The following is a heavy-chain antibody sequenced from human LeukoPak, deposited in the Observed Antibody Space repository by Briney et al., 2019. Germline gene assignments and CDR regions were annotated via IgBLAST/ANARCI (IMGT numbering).Heavy chain of an antibody. CDR1: GLTFSNYG. V-gene: IGHV3-48*01. J-gene: IGHJ5*02. CDR2: IRPNDGTT. CDR3: VRGQTSLDNWFDP. Sequence: GGSLRLSCEASGLTFSNYGMNWVRQAPGKGLEWVSYIRPNDGTTHYADFVKGRFTISRDNAKNSLSLQMTSLRADDTAIYYCVRGQTSLDNWFDPWGQGTLVIVSS.